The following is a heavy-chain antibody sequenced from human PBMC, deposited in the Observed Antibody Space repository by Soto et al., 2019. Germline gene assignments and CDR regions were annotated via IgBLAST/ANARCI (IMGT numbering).Heavy chain of an antibody. CDR1: GFTFSSYA. CDR3: AKDDYYDSSGYYYSGLGDAVDY. D-gene: IGHD3-22*01. CDR2: ISGSGGST. Sequence: EVQLLESGGGLVQPGGSLRLSCAASGFTFSSYAMSWVRQAPGKGLEWVSAISGSGGSTYYADSVKGRFTISRDNSKNTLYLQMNSLRAEDTAVYYCAKDDYYDSSGYYYSGLGDAVDYWGQGTLVTVSS. V-gene: IGHV3-23*01. J-gene: IGHJ4*02.